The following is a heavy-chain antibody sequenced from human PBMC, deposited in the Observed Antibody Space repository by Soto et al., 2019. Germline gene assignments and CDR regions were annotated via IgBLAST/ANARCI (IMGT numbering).Heavy chain of an antibody. CDR2: ISGSGGST. D-gene: IGHD3-10*01. V-gene: IGHV3-23*01. CDR1: GFTFSSYA. J-gene: IGHJ6*02. CDR3: AKDNKRGSGSRYYYYYGMDV. Sequence: GGSLRLSCAASGFTFSSYAMSWVRQAPGKGLEWVSAISGSGGSTYYADSVKGRFTISRDNSKNTLYLQMDSLRAEDTAVYYCAKDNKRGSGSRYYYYYGMDVWGQGTTVTVS.